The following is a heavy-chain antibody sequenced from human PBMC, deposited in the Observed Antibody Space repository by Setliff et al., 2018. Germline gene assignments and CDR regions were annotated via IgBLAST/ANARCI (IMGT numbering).Heavy chain of an antibody. D-gene: IGHD6-6*01. V-gene: IGHV4-39*07. CDR1: GASISSGSYY. CDR2: INHRGYT. J-gene: IGHJ4*02. Sequence: SETLSLTCTVSGASISSGSYYWTWIRQPPGKRLEWIGEINHRGYTDYKPSLKSRLTMSVDTSRNQFSLNLRSVTAADTAVYYCARGRIAERPEPIDYWGQGTLVTVSS. CDR3: ARGRIAERPEPIDY.